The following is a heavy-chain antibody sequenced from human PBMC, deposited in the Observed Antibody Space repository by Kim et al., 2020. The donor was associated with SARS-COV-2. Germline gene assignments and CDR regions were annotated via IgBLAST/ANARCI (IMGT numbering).Heavy chain of an antibody. V-gene: IGHV3-30*01. J-gene: IGHJ4*02. CDR3: ARVYGSGSYYAFFDY. Sequence: DPVKARFTISRDNSKNTLYLQMNSLRAEDTAVYYCARVYGSGSYYAFFDYWGQGTLVTVSS. D-gene: IGHD3-10*01.